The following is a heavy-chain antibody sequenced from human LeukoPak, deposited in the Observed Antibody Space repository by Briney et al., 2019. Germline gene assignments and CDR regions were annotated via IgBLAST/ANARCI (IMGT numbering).Heavy chain of an antibody. CDR3: ASFRITVAGRTGLDY. D-gene: IGHD6-19*01. CDR2: IKQDGSEK. CDR1: GFTFSNYW. V-gene: IGHV3-7*01. J-gene: IGHJ4*02. Sequence: TGGSLRLSCAASGFTFSNYWMSWVRQAPGKWLEWVANIKQDGSEKYYVDSVKGRFTISRDNAKNSLYLQMNSLRAEDTAVYYCASFRITVAGRTGLDYWGQGTLVTVSS.